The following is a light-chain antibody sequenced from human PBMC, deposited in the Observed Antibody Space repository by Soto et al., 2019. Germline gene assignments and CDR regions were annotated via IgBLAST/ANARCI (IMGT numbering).Light chain of an antibody. CDR2: EVT. J-gene: IGLJ1*01. Sequence: QSVLTQPACVSGSPGQSITISCTGTSSDVGAYNFVSWYQQHPGTVPKLLIYEVTNRPSGVSHRFSGSKSGNTASLTISGLQAEDEADYYCNSYTTTSTYVFGTGTNVTVL. CDR3: NSYTTTSTYV. V-gene: IGLV2-14*01. CDR1: SSDVGAYNF.